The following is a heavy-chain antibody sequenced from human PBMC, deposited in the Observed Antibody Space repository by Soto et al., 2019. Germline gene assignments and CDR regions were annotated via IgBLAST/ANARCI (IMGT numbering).Heavy chain of an antibody. J-gene: IGHJ4*02. V-gene: IGHV3-23*01. CDR2: ISGGGGST. CDR3: ASSAGFCSGGSCYDY. Sequence: PVGSLRLSCAASGFTFISYAMSWVRQAPGKGLEWVSAISGGGGSTYYADSVRGRFTISRDNSKNTRYLQMNSLRAEDTAVYYCASSAGFCSGGSCYDYWGQGTLVTVSS. D-gene: IGHD2-15*01. CDR1: GFTFISYA.